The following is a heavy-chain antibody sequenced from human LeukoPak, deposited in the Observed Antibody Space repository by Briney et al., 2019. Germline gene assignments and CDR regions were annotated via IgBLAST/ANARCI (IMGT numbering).Heavy chain of an antibody. J-gene: IGHJ4*02. CDR3: AKDARRSDGWYFFDH. D-gene: IGHD6-19*01. Sequence: GGSLRLSCAASGFAFSSQAMGWVRQAPGKGLEWVSVIRDSGDITYYADSVKGRFTISRDNSKNTLYLQMISLRAGDTAVYYCAKDARRSDGWYFFDHWGQGTLVTVSS. CDR2: IRDSGDIT. V-gene: IGHV3-23*01. CDR1: GFAFSSQA.